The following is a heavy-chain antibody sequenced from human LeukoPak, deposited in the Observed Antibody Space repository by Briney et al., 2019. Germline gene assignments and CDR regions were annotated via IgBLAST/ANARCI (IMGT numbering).Heavy chain of an antibody. D-gene: IGHD5-24*01. CDR2: ISSSSSYI. CDR3: AREERDGYNYYWYFDL. V-gene: IGHV3-21*01. J-gene: IGHJ2*01. Sequence: GGSLRLSCAASGFTFSSYSMNWVRQAPGKGLESVSSISSSSSYIYYADSVKGRFTISRDNAKNSLYLQMNSLRAEDTAAYYCAREERDGYNYYWYFDLWGRGTLVTVSS. CDR1: GFTFSSYS.